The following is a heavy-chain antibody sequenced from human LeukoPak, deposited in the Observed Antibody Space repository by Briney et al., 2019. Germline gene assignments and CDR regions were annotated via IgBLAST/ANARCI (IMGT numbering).Heavy chain of an antibody. CDR3: AKDVPPVFPYYYMDV. CDR1: GFTFSSYG. V-gene: IGHV3-30*02. Sequence: PGGSLRLSCAASGFTFSSYGMHWVRQAPGKGLEWVAFIRYDGSNKYYADSVKGRFTISRDNSKNTLYLQMNSLRAEDTAVYYCAKDVPPVFPYYYMDVWGQGTTVTVSS. D-gene: IGHD3-10*01. CDR2: IRYDGSNK. J-gene: IGHJ6*03.